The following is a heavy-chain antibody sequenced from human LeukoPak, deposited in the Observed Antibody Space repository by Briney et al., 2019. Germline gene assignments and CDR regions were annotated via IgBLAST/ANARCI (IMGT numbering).Heavy chain of an antibody. J-gene: IGHJ4*02. D-gene: IGHD4-17*01. CDR3: AKDPPLYGILPYNFDY. Sequence: GGSLRLSCAASGFTFSSYAMSWVRQAPGKGLEWVSAISGSGGSTYYADSVKGRFTISRDNSKNTLYLQMNSLRAEDTAVHYCAKDPPLYGILPYNFDYWGQGTLVTASS. CDR2: ISGSGGST. V-gene: IGHV3-23*01. CDR1: GFTFSSYA.